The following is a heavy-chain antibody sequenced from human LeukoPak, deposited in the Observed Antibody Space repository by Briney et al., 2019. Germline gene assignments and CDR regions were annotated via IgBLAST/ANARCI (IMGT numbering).Heavy chain of an antibody. D-gene: IGHD6-13*01. J-gene: IGHJ4*02. V-gene: IGHV4-61*02. CDR2: IYATGST. Sequence: SETLSLTCTVSGGSIVTGSYYWSWIRQPAGKGLEWIGRIYATGSTNYNPSLKSRVTMSVDTSKKQFSLKLRSVTAADTAVYYCAAELYWGTGTSWGNYFDFWGQGTLVTVSS. CDR3: AAELYWGTGTSWGNYFDF. CDR1: GGSIVTGSYY.